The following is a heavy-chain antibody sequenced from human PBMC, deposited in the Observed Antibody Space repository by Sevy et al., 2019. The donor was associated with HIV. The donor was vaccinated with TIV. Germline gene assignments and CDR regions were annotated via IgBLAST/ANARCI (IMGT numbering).Heavy chain of an antibody. V-gene: IGHV3-23*01. CDR1: GFTFSKYS. CDR3: AREGCTKPHDY. D-gene: IGHD2-8*01. Sequence: GGSLRLSCAASGFTFSKYSMSWVRQPPGKGLEWVSTLSFGCGEINYADSVKGRFTISRDISKSSVYLQMNNLRPEDTAVYYCAREGCTKPHDYWGQGTLVTV. J-gene: IGHJ4*02. CDR2: LSFGCGEI.